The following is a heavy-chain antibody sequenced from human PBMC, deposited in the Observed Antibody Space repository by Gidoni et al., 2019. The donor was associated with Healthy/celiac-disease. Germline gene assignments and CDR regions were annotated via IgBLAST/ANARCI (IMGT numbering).Heavy chain of an antibody. Sequence: EVQLLESGGGLVQPGGSLRLSCAASGFTFNSYTMSWVRQAPGKGLEWVSGISGSGGSTYYAYSVKGRFTISRDNTKNTLYLQMNSLRAEDTAVYYCAKDKRDYSNRNAFDIWGQGTMVTVSS. CDR1: GFTFNSYT. D-gene: IGHD4-4*01. CDR3: AKDKRDYSNRNAFDI. V-gene: IGHV3-23*01. CDR2: ISGSGGST. J-gene: IGHJ3*02.